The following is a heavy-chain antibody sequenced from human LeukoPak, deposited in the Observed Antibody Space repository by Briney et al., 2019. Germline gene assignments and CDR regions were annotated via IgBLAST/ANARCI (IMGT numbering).Heavy chain of an antibody. CDR3: ARGPYDGTFYFDS. Sequence: ASVKVSCKISGGTFGSYGISWVRQAPGQGLEWMGRTIPIRGMTNYAQKFQGRVTITADTSTSTAYMGLSSLTSEDTAVYFCARGPYDGTFYFDSWGQGTLVIVSS. J-gene: IGHJ4*02. D-gene: IGHD3-16*01. CDR1: GGTFGSYG. V-gene: IGHV1-69*04. CDR2: TIPIRGMT.